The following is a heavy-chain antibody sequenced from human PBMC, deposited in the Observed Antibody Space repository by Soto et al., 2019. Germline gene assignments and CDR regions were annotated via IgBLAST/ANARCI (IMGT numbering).Heavy chain of an antibody. V-gene: IGHV4-4*02. CDR2: IHHSGST. Sequence: SETLSLTCAVSSASISSEQWWTWVRQPPGKGLEWIAEIHHSGSTNNNPSLKSRVTISVDTSKNQFSLKLSSVTAADTAVYYCARRRRVEGYDAFDIWGQGTMVTVSS. CDR1: SASISSEQW. D-gene: IGHD3-22*01. CDR3: ARRRRVEGYDAFDI. J-gene: IGHJ3*02.